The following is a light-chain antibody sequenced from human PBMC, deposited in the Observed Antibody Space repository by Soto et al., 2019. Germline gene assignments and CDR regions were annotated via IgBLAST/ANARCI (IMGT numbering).Light chain of an antibody. V-gene: IGKV1-33*01. Sequence: DIQMTQSPSSLSASVGDRVTITCQASQHISEYLNWYQYKPGKAPKLLITDASNLKTGVPSRFSGSGSGTEYTFTINSLQPEDIATYYCQQYENFPLTFGGGTQGGYQ. CDR3: QQYENFPLT. CDR1: QHISEY. J-gene: IGKJ4*01. CDR2: DAS.